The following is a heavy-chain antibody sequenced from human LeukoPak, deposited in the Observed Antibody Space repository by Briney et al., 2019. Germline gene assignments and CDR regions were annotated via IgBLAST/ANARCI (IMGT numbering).Heavy chain of an antibody. D-gene: IGHD1-20*01. CDR3: AKDKSPYNWNAFDI. V-gene: IGHV3-9*01. Sequence: PGRSLRLSCAASGFTFDDYAMHWVRQAPGKGLEWVSGISWNSGNIGYADSVKGRFTISRDNAKNSLFLQMNSLRAEDTALYFCAKDKSPYNWNAFDIWGQGTLVTVSS. CDR2: ISWNSGNI. CDR1: GFTFDDYA. J-gene: IGHJ4*02.